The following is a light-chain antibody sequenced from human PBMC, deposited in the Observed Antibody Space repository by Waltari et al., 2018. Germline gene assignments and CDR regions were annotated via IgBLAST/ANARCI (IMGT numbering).Light chain of an antibody. J-gene: IGKJ1*01. CDR2: MGS. CDR3: MQPLQTPWT. Sequence: DFVMTQSPLSLPVTPGEPASISCRSSQNLLHSNGYNYLDWYLKKPGQSPKLLIYMGSNRASGVPDRFSGSGSGTDFTLKISRVEAEDDGVYYCMQPLQTPWTFGQGTKVEIK. V-gene: IGKV2-28*01. CDR1: QNLLHSNGYNY.